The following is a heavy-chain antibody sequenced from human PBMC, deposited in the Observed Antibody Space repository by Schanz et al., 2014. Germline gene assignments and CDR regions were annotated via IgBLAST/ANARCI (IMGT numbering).Heavy chain of an antibody. CDR3: AKGMGYCSGGTCYDYYYYGVDV. J-gene: IGHJ6*02. Sequence: VQLVESGGGLVKPGGSLRLSCAASGFTFSSNYMSWVRQAPGKGLEWVSSISHSGGSKYYADSVKGRFTISRDNSENTLYLQMNSLSADDTAVFYCAKGMGYCSGGTCYDYYYYGVDVWGQGTTXTVSS. CDR1: GFTFSSNY. V-gene: IGHV3-23*04. CDR2: ISHSGGSK. D-gene: IGHD2-15*01.